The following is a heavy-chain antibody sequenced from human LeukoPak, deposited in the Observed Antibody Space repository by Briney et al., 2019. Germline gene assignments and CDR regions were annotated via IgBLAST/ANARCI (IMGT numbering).Heavy chain of an antibody. J-gene: IGHJ4*02. CDR2: IYTSGST. Sequence: SETLSLTCTVSGGSFSSYYWSWIRQPAGKGLEWIGRIYTSGSTNYNSSLKSRVTMSVDTSKNQVSLKLSSVTAADTAVYYCARHRAYSSSSPFDYWGQGTLVTVSS. CDR1: GGSFSSYY. D-gene: IGHD6-6*01. CDR3: ARHRAYSSSSPFDY. V-gene: IGHV4-4*07.